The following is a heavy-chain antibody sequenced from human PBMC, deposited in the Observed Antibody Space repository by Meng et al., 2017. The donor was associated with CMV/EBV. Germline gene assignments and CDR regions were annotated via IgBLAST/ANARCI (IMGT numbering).Heavy chain of an antibody. CDR1: GGSISSSSYY. J-gene: IGHJ4*02. CDR3: ARRTRGFCDY. V-gene: IGHV4-39*01. CDR2: IYYSGST. D-gene: IGHD1-1*01. Sequence: SETLSLTCTVSGGSISSSSYYWGWIRQPPGKGLEWIGRIYYSGSTYYNPSLKSRVTISVDTTKNQFSLTLGSVTAADTAVYYCARRTRGFCDYWGQGTLVTVSS.